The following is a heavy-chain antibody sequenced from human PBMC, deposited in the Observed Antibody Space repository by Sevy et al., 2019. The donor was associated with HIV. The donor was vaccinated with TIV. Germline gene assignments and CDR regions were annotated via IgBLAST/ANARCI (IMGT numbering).Heavy chain of an antibody. CDR2: LDPEDGET. V-gene: IGHV1-24*01. CDR3: ATDSRREGYYDSRGGFDP. CDR1: GYTLTELS. Sequence: ASVKVSCKVSGYTLTELSMHWVRQAPGKGLEWMGGLDPEDGETIYAQKFQGRVTMTEDTSTDTAYMELSSLRSEDTAVYYCATDSRREGYYDSRGGFDPWGQGTLVTVSS. J-gene: IGHJ5*02. D-gene: IGHD3-22*01.